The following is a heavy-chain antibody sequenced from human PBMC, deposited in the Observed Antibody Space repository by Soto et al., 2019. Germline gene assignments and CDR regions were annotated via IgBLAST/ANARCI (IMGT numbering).Heavy chain of an antibody. D-gene: IGHD7-27*01. V-gene: IGHV4-30-4*01. CDR3: ARGRYCLTGRCFPNWFDS. J-gene: IGHJ5*01. Sequence: TLSLTCSVSGDSISNLDYFWAWIRQPPGQALEYIGYIYKSATTYYNPSFESRVAISVDTSKSQFSLNVTSVTAADTAVYFCARGRYCLTGRCFPNWFDSWGQGALVTVPS. CDR1: GDSISNLDYF. CDR2: IYKSATT.